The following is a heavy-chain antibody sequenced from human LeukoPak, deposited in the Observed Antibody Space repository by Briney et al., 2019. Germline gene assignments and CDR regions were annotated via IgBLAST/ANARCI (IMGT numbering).Heavy chain of an antibody. CDR3: AKERYSGTYSSHYFDY. V-gene: IGHV3-43*01. CDR2: INWDFYTT. CDR1: GFTFDDYS. Sequence: GRSLRLSCAASGFTFDDYSMHSVRHVPGNGMEWVSSINWDFYTTDYADSVKGRFTISRDNSKNSLYLQMNSLRTEDTAFYYCAKERYSGTYSSHYFDYWGRGTLVTVSS. J-gene: IGHJ4*02. D-gene: IGHD1-26*01.